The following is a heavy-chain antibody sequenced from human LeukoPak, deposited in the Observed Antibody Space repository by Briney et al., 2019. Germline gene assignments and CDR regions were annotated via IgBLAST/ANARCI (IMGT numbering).Heavy chain of an antibody. V-gene: IGHV3-7*04. CDR1: GFIFSNYL. D-gene: IGHD3-22*01. CDR2: INQDGSVK. Sequence: PGGSLRLSCAASGFIFSNYLMTWVRQAPGKGLEWVAKINQDGSVKYYVDSVKGRFTISRDNAKNSLFLQMNSLAAEDTAVYFCARVPYDGSTYFEHWGQGTLVTASS. CDR3: ARVPYDGSTYFEH. J-gene: IGHJ4*02.